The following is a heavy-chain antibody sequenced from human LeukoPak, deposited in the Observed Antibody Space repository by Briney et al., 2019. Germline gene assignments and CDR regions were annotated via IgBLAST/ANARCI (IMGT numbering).Heavy chain of an antibody. J-gene: IGHJ3*02. Sequence: ASVKVSCKASGYTFTSHDINWVRQAAGQGLEWMGWMNPNSGNSGYAQNFQGRVIMTRDTSTSTVYMELSSLRSEDTAVYYCARDLSMDDAFDIWGQGTMVTVSS. D-gene: IGHD2-8*01. V-gene: IGHV1-8*01. CDR1: GYTFTSHD. CDR2: MNPNSGNS. CDR3: ARDLSMDDAFDI.